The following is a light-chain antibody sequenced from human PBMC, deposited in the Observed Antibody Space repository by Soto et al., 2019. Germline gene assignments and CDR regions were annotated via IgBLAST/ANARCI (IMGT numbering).Light chain of an antibody. J-gene: IGKJ5*01. V-gene: IGKV1-5*01. CDR2: HAS. Sequence: DIQTTQSPSTLSASVGDRVTITCRASQPISTWLALYQQRPRKAPNIXIYHASTLQSGVPSRFSGSVSGTDFTLTISSLQSEDFAVYYCQQYKNWPITFGQGTRLEIK. CDR1: QPISTW. CDR3: QQYKNWPIT.